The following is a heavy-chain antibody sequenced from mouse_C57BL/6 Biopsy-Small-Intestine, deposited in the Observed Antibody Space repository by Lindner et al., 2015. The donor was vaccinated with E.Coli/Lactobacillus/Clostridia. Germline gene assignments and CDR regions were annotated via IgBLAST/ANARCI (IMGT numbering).Heavy chain of an antibody. Sequence: AQLQESGAELVRPGTSVKMSCKASGYTFTNYWIGWAKQRPGHGLEWIGDIYPGGGYTNYNEKFKGKATLTADKSSSTAYMQFSSLTSEDSAIYYCARETRDYFDYWGQGTTLTVSS. CDR3: ARETRDYFDY. J-gene: IGHJ2*01. CDR2: IYPGGGYT. CDR1: GYTFTNYW. V-gene: IGHV1-63*01.